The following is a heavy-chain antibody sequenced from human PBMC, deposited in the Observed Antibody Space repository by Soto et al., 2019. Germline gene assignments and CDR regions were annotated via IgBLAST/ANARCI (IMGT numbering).Heavy chain of an antibody. CDR2: IYSDDDK. D-gene: IGHD4-17*01. CDR1: GFSLSTSGVG. J-gene: IGHJ4*02. Sequence: QITLKESGPTLVKPTQTLTLTCTFSGFSLSTSGVGVGWIRQPPGKALEWLALIYSDDDKRYSPSLKSRLTITKYTSKNQVVLPMTNMDPVDTATYYCAHSRVTTPFDYWGQGTLVTVSS. CDR3: AHSRVTTPFDY. V-gene: IGHV2-5*02.